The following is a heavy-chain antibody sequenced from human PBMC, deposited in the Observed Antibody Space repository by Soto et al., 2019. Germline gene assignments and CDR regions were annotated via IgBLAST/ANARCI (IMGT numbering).Heavy chain of an antibody. D-gene: IGHD2-2*02. Sequence: GGSLRLSCVTSGFTFSRAWMTWVRQAPGKGLEWVGRIKSESHGATTDYAAPVKGRFIISRDDLKNTLYLQMNSLKSDDTAIYFCYTGGFCGSTTCDKGYYYYGLDVWGQGTTVTVSS. J-gene: IGHJ6*02. V-gene: IGHV3-15*01. CDR3: YTGGFCGSTTCDKGYYYYGLDV. CDR1: GFTFSRAW. CDR2: IKSESHGATT.